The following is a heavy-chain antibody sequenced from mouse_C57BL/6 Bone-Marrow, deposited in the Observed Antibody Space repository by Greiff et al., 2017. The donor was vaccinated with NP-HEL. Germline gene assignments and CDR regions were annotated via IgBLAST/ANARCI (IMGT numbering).Heavy chain of an antibody. CDR1: GYTFTDYN. CDR3: ARNYGSSYGYFDV. D-gene: IGHD1-1*01. Sequence: EVQLQESGPELVKPGASVKMSCKASGYTFTDYNMHWVKQSHGKSLEWIGYINPNNGGTSYNQKFKGKATLTVNKSSSTAYMELRSLTSEDSAVYYCARNYGSSYGYFDVWGTGTTVTVSS. V-gene: IGHV1-22*01. CDR2: INPNNGGT. J-gene: IGHJ1*03.